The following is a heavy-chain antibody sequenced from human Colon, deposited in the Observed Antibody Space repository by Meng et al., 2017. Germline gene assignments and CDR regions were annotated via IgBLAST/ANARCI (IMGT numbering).Heavy chain of an antibody. CDR2: IGHSGFT. CDR1: GDSLSRGDYY. J-gene: IGHJ5*02. D-gene: IGHD6-19*01. Sequence: QAHLQESGPGLGKRSQTLSRTCTASGDSLSRGDYYWTWVRQPPGKGLGWMGGIGHSGFTYYTPSLKSRVAVSLDTSKGQFSLMLTSVTAADTAVYYCVRSSAWVRTGFDPWGQGTLVTVSS. V-gene: IGHV4-39*01. CDR3: VRSSAWVRTGFDP.